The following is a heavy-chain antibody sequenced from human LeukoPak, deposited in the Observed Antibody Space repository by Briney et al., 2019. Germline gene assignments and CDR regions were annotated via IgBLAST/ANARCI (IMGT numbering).Heavy chain of an antibody. Sequence: SETLSLTCKVSGDSISSYFWGWIRQPAGKGLEWIGRIYSSGNIDYNPSFKSRVAMSVDTSKNQISLKLTSVTAADTAVYYCARSGGSGWLDLWSQGSLVTVSS. CDR1: GDSISSYF. V-gene: IGHV4-4*07. D-gene: IGHD3-16*01. CDR3: ARSGGSGWLDL. J-gene: IGHJ5*02. CDR2: IYSSGNI.